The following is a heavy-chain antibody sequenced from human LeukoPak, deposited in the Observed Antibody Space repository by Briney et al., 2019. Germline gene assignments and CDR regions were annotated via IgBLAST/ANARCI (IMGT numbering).Heavy chain of an antibody. CDR2: ISAYNGNT. CDR3: ARSRDYYGSGSSPPDY. D-gene: IGHD3-10*01. CDR1: GYTFTSYG. V-gene: IGHV1-18*04. Sequence: ASVKVSCKASGYTFTSYGISWVRQAPGQGLEWMGWISAYNGNTNYAQKLQGRVTMTTDTSTSTAYMELRSLRSDDTAVYYCARSRDYYGSGSSPPDYWGQGTLVTVSP. J-gene: IGHJ4*02.